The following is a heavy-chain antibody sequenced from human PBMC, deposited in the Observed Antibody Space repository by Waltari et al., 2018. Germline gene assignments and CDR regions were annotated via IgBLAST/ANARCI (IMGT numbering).Heavy chain of an antibody. Sequence: QVQLQQWGAGQLQPSETLSLTCAVFGGSFSGYYWGWIRQPPGKGLEWIGESNQNGNRNNNPSLRSRITMLLDTSRSQFALKVNSVTAADTAVYYCVRLEDCSGPGGNCYSGDSFALDVWGQGTTVTVSS. D-gene: IGHD2-21*02. CDR2: SNQNGNR. CDR3: VRLEDCSGPGGNCYSGDSFALDV. J-gene: IGHJ6*02. V-gene: IGHV4-34*02. CDR1: GGSFSGYY.